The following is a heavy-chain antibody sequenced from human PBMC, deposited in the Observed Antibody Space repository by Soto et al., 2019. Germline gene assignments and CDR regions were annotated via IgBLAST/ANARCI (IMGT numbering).Heavy chain of an antibody. V-gene: IGHV4-34*01. CDR2: INHSGGT. CDR3: ADRDVHY. J-gene: IGHJ4*02. CDR1: GGSFSGYY. Sequence: SETLSLTCAVYGGSFSGYYWSWIRQPPGKGLEWIGEINHSGGTNYNPSLKSRVTISVDTSKNQFSLKLSSVTAADTAVYYCADRDVHYWGQGTLVTVSS.